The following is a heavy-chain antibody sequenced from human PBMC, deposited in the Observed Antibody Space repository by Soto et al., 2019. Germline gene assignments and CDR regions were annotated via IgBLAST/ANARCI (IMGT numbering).Heavy chain of an antibody. CDR1: GGSISSGGYY. CDR2: IYYSGST. D-gene: IGHD6-6*01. CDR3: ARDYYRRIAARRGSGMDV. J-gene: IGHJ6*02. V-gene: IGHV4-31*03. Sequence: SETLSLTCTVSGGSISSGGYYWSWIPQHPGKGLEWIGYIYYSGSTYYNPSLKSRVTISVDTSKNQFSLKLSSVTAADTAVYYCARDYYRRIAARRGSGMDVWGQGTTVTVSS.